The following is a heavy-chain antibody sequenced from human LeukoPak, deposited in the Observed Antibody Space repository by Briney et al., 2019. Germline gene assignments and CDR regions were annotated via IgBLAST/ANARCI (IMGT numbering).Heavy chain of an antibody. CDR2: IYHSGTT. J-gene: IGHJ4*02. D-gene: IGHD3-9*01. V-gene: IGHV4-4*02. CDR3: ARPHSTFFDQDAAYYFDY. CDR1: GGSISSSNW. Sequence: SSETLSLTCAVSGGSISSSNWWSWVRQPPGKGLEWIGEIYHSGTTRYNPSLKSRVTISIDKSKNQFSLKLSSVTAADTAVYYCARPHSTFFDQDAAYYFDYWGQGTLVTVSS.